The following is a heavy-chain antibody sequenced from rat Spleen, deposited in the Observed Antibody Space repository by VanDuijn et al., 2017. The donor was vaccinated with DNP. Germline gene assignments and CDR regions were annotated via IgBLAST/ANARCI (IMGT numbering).Heavy chain of an antibody. CDR3: ARDRTGTWFAY. CDR2: ISYSGST. CDR1: GYSITSCC. J-gene: IGHJ2*01. V-gene: IGHV3-1*01. Sequence: EVQLQESGPGLVEPSQSLSLTCSVTGYSITSCCRWTWIRKFPGNKMEWVGHISYSGSTTYNPSLKSRISITRDTSKNLFFLHLDSVTTEDTATYYCARDRTGTWFAYWGQGVMVTVSS. D-gene: IGHD5-1*01.